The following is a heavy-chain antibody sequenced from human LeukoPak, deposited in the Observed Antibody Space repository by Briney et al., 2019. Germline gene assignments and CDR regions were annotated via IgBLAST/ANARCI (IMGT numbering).Heavy chain of an antibody. CDR3: ARGYWNYDY. CDR1: GFTFSSYW. J-gene: IGHJ4*02. D-gene: IGHD1-7*01. Sequence: GSLRLSCAASGFTFSSYWMSWVRQPPGKGLEWIGEINPSGSTNYNPSLKSRVTISVDTSKNQFSLKLSSVTAADTAVYYCARGYWNYDYWGQGTLVTVSS. V-gene: IGHV4-34*01. CDR2: INPSGST.